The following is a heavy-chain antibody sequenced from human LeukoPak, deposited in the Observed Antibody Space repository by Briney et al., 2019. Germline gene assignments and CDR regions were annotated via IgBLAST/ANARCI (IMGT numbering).Heavy chain of an antibody. D-gene: IGHD3-22*01. CDR3: ARQYYYDSSGYYSLDY. CDR2: IFKSRST. CDR1: GGSIGDFY. J-gene: IGHJ4*02. V-gene: IGHV4-59*08. Sequence: PSETLSLTCTVSGGSIGDFYWNWIRQPPGKGLEWIAYIFKSRSTNYNPSLKCRVTISEDTSKNQFSLKLSSVTAADTAVYYCARQYYYDSSGYYSLDYWGQGTLVTVSS.